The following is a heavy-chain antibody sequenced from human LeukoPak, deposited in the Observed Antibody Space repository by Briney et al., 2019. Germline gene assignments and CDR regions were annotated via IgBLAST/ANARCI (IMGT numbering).Heavy chain of an antibody. CDR3: XKXXXXXAXXXXXXDY. CDR2: ISGSGGST. V-gene: IGHV3-23*01. CDR1: GFTFSSYA. J-gene: IGHJ4*02. Sequence: QPGGSLRLSCAASGFTFSSYAMSWVRQAPGKGLEWVSAISGSGGSTYYADSVKGRFTISRDNSKNTLYLQMNSLRAEDTAVYYCXKXXXXXAXXXXXXDYWXQGTLVXV.